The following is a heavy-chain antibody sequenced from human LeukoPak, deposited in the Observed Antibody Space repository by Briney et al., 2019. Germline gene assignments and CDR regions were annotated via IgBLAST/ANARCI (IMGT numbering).Heavy chain of an antibody. V-gene: IGHV3-53*01. CDR1: GFSVSSNY. CDR3: AKARHYDFWSGYYKD. Sequence: GGSLRLSCAASGFSVSSNYMIWVRQAPGRGLEWVSIIYSGGSTYYADSVKGRFTISIANSKNTLYLQMNSLRAEDTAVYYCAKARHYDFWSGYYKDWGQGTLVTVSS. J-gene: IGHJ4*02. CDR2: IYSGGST. D-gene: IGHD3-3*01.